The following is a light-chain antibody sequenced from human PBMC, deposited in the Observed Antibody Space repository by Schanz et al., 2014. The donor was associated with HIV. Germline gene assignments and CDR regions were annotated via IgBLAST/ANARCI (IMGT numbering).Light chain of an antibody. J-gene: IGKJ3*01. CDR3: QQLNNFPFT. CDR1: QGVRSY. CDR2: AAS. V-gene: IGKV1-9*01. Sequence: DIQLTQSPSFLSASVGDRVTITCRASQGVRSYLAWYQVKSGRAPELLIYAASTLQSGVPSRFSASGSGTEFTLTISSLQPEDFATYYCQQLNNFPFTFGPGTKVDIK.